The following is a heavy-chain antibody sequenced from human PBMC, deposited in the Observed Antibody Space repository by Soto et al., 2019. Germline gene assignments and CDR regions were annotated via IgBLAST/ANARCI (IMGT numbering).Heavy chain of an antibody. CDR1: GFTFSSYG. CDR2: IWFDGRNT. D-gene: IGHD2-2*01. Sequence: GGSLRLSCAASGFTFSSYGMHWVRQAPGKGLEWVAVIWFDGRNTYYADSVKGRLTVSRDNSNNTLYLQMNSLRVDDTAVYYCATDLRHYCGSIRCYGHGMAMGVWGKGTAVTVSS. CDR3: ATDLRHYCGSIRCYGHGMAMGV. J-gene: IGHJ6*03. V-gene: IGHV3-33*01.